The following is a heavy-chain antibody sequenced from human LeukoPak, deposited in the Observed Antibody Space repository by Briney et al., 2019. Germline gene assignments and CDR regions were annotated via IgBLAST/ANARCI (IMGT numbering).Heavy chain of an antibody. V-gene: IGHV4-34*01. D-gene: IGHD3-16*01. Sequence: SETLSLTCAVYGGSFSGYYWSWIRQPPGKGLEWIGEINHSGSTNYNPSLKSRVTISVDTSKNQFSLKLSSVTAADTAVYYCARVIPSRGYYFDYWGQGTLVTVSS. CDR3: ARVIPSRGYYFDY. CDR1: GGSFSGYY. J-gene: IGHJ4*02. CDR2: INHSGST.